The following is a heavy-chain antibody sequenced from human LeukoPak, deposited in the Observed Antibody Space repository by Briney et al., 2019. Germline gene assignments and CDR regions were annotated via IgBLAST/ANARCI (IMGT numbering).Heavy chain of an antibody. CDR1: GFTFGDYA. D-gene: IGHD3-22*01. J-gene: IGHJ3*02. CDR2: IRSKAYGGTT. CDR3: TREARRGWVYYDSSGYYSSYTSHAFDI. V-gene: IGHV3-49*04. Sequence: GGSLRLSCTASGFTFGDYAMSWVRQAPGKGLEWVGFIRSKAYGGTTEYAASVKGRFTISRDDSKSIAYLQMNSLKTEDTAVYYCTREARRGWVYYDSSGYYSSYTSHAFDIWGQGTMVTVSS.